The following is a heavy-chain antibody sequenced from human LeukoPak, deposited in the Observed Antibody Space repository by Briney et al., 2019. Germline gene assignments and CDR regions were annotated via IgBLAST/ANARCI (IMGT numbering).Heavy chain of an antibody. CDR1: GGSINTYY. D-gene: IGHD3-10*01. CDR3: ARYGSGSYRQFDS. V-gene: IGHV4-59*01. CDR2: IYYTGST. J-gene: IGHJ4*02. Sequence: SETLSLTCTVSGGSINTYYWSWIRQPPGKGLECIGYIYYTGSTNYNPSLKSRVTISVDTSKNQFSLKLSSVTAADTAVYYCARYGSGSYRQFDSWGQGTLVTVSS.